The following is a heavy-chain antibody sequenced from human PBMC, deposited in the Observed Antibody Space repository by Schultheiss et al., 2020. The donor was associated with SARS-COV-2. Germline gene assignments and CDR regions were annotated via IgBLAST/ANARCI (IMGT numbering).Heavy chain of an antibody. CDR1: GGSISSGDYY. V-gene: IGHV4-30-4*01. CDR2: IYYSGST. CDR3: AATYGDLNWFDP. Sequence: SQTLSLTCTVSGGSISSGDYYWSWIRQPPGKGLEWIGYIYYSGSTYYNPSLKSRVTISVDTSKNQFSLKLSSVTAADTAVYYCAATYGDLNWFDPWGQGTLVTVSS. D-gene: IGHD4-17*01. J-gene: IGHJ5*02.